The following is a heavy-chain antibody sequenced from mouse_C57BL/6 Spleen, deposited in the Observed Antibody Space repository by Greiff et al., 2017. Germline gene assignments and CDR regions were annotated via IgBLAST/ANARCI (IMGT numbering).Heavy chain of an antibody. Sequence: QVQLQQPGAELVKPGASVKLSCKASGYTFTSYWMHWVKQRPGQGLEWIGMIHPNSGSTNYNEKFKSKATLTVDKSSSTADMQLSSLTSEDSAVYYCARFELGREGFDYWGQGTTLTVSS. V-gene: IGHV1-64*01. CDR1: GYTFTSYW. CDR2: IHPNSGST. CDR3: ARFELGREGFDY. J-gene: IGHJ2*01. D-gene: IGHD4-1*01.